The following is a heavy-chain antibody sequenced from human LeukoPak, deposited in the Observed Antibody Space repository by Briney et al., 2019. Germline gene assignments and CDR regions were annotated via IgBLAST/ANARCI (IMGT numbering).Heavy chain of an antibody. D-gene: IGHD3-22*01. CDR3: ATAYYYDSSGYYYEEGPALDP. Sequence: SVKVSCKASGGTFSSYAISWVRQAPGQGLEWMGRIIPILGITNYAQKFKGRFTITADKSTSTAYMELSSLRSEDTAVYYCATAYYYDSSGYYYEEGPALDPWGQGTLVTVSS. CDR1: GGTFSSYA. CDR2: IIPILGIT. J-gene: IGHJ5*02. V-gene: IGHV1-69*04.